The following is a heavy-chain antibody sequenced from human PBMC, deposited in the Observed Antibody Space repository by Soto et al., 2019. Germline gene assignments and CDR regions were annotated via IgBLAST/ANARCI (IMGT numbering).Heavy chain of an antibody. CDR3: IAARPETYGMDV. D-gene: IGHD6-6*01. J-gene: IGHJ6*02. CDR2: ISGSGGST. CDR1: GFTFSSYA. V-gene: IGHV3-23*01. Sequence: EVQLLESGGGLVQPGGSLRLSCAASGFTFSSYAMSWVRQAPGKGLEWVSAISGSGGSTYYADSVKGRFTISRDNSKNTLYLQMNSPRAEDTAVYYCIAARPETYGMDVWGQGTTVTVSS.